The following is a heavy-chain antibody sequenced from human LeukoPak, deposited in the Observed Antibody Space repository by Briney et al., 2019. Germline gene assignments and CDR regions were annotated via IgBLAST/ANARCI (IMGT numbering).Heavy chain of an antibody. J-gene: IGHJ5*02. V-gene: IGHV3-48*01. CDR3: ARDGWFGDYNWFDP. D-gene: IGHD3-10*01. CDR1: GFTLSSYS. Sequence: PGESLRLSCAASGFTLSSYSMNWVRQAPGKGLEWISYISSASNTIYYADSVKGRFTISRDNAKNSVYLQMNSLRAEDTAMYYCARDGWFGDYNWFDPWGQGTLVTVSS. CDR2: ISSASNTI.